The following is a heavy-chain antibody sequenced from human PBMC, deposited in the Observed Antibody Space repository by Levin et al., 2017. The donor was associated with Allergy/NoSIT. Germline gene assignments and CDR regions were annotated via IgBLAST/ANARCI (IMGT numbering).Heavy chain of an antibody. Sequence: GGSLRLSCAVSALTFSDYYMSWIRQAPGKGLEWVSCISNSGSTIYYSDSVKGRFTISRDNAKNSLYLQMDSLRAGDTAVYYCARGYSYGSFFDYWGQGTLVTVSS. V-gene: IGHV3-11*01. CDR3: ARGYSYGSFFDY. J-gene: IGHJ4*02. CDR1: ALTFSDYY. D-gene: IGHD5-18*01. CDR2: ISNSGSTI.